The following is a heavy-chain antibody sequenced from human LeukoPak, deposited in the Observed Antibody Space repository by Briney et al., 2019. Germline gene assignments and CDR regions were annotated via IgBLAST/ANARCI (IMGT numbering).Heavy chain of an antibody. CDR1: GGSISSYY. V-gene: IGHV4-59*01. CDR3: ASVDYDFWSGYARWFDP. CDR2: IYYSGST. J-gene: IGHJ5*02. D-gene: IGHD3-3*01. Sequence: SETLSLTCTVSGGSISSYYWSWIRQPPGKGLEWIGYIYYSGSTNYNPSLKSRVTISVDTSKNQFSLKLSSVTAADTAVYYCASVDYDFWSGYARWFDPWGQGTLVTVSS.